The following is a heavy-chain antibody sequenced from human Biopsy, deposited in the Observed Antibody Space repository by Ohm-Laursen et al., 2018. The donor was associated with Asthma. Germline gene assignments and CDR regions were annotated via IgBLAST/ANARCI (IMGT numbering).Heavy chain of an antibody. CDR2: IYSGGTS. CDR3: ARISRLGYNSLDHGMDV. D-gene: IGHD5-24*01. CDR1: GFAVSRDY. V-gene: IGHV3-53*01. Sequence: SLRLSCSASGFAVSRDYMFWVRQAPGKGLEWVSVIYSGGTSHTADSVRGRFTISRDYSKNTLYLQMHSLRAEDTAVYHCARISRLGYNSLDHGMDVWGQGTTVTVSS. J-gene: IGHJ6*02.